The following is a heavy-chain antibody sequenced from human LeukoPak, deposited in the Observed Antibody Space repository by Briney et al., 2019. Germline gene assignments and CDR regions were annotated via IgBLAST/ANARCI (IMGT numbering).Heavy chain of an antibody. CDR3: ARGAQTRITIFGVVIPYYFDY. CDR1: GYTFTSYD. CDR2: MNPNSGNT. Sequence: ASVKVSCKASGYTFTSYDINWVRQATGQGLEWMGWMNPNSGNTGYAEKFQGRVTITRNTSISTAYMELSSLRSEDTAVYYCARGAQTRITIFGVVIPYYFDYWGQGTLVTVSS. V-gene: IGHV1-8*03. D-gene: IGHD3-3*01. J-gene: IGHJ4*02.